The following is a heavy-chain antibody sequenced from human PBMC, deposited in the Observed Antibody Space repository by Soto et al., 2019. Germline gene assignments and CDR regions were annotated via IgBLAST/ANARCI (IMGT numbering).Heavy chain of an antibody. CDR1: GFTFSSYG. Sequence: QVQLVESGGGVVQPGRSLRLSCAASGFTFSSYGMHWVRQAPGKGLEWVAVIWYDGSNKYYADSVKGGFTISRDNSKNRLYLQMNSLRAEDTAVYYCSSLPHDYYYGMDVWGQGTTVTVSS. CDR3: SSLPHDYYYGMDV. CDR2: IWYDGSNK. V-gene: IGHV3-33*01. J-gene: IGHJ6*02.